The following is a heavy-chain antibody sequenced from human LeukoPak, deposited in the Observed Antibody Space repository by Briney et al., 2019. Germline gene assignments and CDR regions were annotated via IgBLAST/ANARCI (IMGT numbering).Heavy chain of an antibody. CDR2: ISRDSANI. J-gene: IGHJ6*02. V-gene: IGHV3-9*01. D-gene: IGHD2-2*01. CDR1: GFTFDDYV. CDR3: ARDFCTGCNYYFYGMDV. Sequence: GGSLRLSCAASGFTFDDYVMHWVRQAPGRGLEWVSGISRDSANIGYADSLKGRFTISRDNANNSLYLQMHSLTTEDTALYYCARDFCTGCNYYFYGMDVWGRGTTVTVSS.